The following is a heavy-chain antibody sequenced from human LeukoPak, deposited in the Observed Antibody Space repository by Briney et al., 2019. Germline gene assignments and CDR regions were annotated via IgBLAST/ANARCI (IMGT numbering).Heavy chain of an antibody. CDR2: ISSSSSYI. CDR3: ARASADAFDI. V-gene: IGHV3-21*01. Sequence: GGSLRLSCAASGFIFSSYSMNWVRQAPGKGLEWVSSISSSSSYIYYADSVKGRFTISRDNAKNSLYLQMNSLRAEDTAVYYCARASADAFDIWGQGTMVTVSS. J-gene: IGHJ3*02. CDR1: GFIFSSYS.